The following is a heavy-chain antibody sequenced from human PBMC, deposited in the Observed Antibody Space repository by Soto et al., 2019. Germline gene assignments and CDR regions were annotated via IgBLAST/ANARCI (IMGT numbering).Heavy chain of an antibody. CDR1: DASIDSYY. Sequence: SETLSLTCTVSDASIDSYYWSWIRQPPGKGLEWIGYIYDSGRTTYNPSLKSRLTISVDRSKNQFSLKLNSMTAADTAIYYCAGDVRSGSYRFDYWGQGTLVTSPQ. J-gene: IGHJ4*02. D-gene: IGHD1-26*01. CDR2: IYDSGRT. V-gene: IGHV4-4*09. CDR3: AGDVRSGSYRFDY.